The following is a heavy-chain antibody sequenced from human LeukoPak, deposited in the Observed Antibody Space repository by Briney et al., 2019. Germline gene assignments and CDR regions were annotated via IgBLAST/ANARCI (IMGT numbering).Heavy chain of an antibody. CDR1: GFTFSTLA. D-gene: IGHD4-23*01. V-gene: IGHV4-59*01. CDR2: LYYSGST. J-gene: IGHJ2*01. CDR3: ARDHGGYYWYFDL. Sequence: GSLRLSCTASGFTFSTLAMSWVRQPPGKGLEWIGYLYYSGSTNYNPSLKSRVTISVDTSKNQFSLKLSSVTAADTAVYYCARDHGGYYWYFDLWGRGTLVTVSS.